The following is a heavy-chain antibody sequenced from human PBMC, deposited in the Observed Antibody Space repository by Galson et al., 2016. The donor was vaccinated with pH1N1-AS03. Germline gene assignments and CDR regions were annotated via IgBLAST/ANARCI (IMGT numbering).Heavy chain of an antibody. D-gene: IGHD5-12*01. CDR3: AVWGYIPGTHGLDV. J-gene: IGHJ6*04. V-gene: IGHV3-13*01. Sequence: RLSCAASGFTVTRNDMHWVRQATGKGLEWVSIIAATGPTHYADSVKGRFTISREIPQNSLYLQMDSLRADDTAVYYCAVWGYIPGTHGLDVWGKGTTVTVSS. CDR1: GFTVTRND. CDR2: IAATGPT.